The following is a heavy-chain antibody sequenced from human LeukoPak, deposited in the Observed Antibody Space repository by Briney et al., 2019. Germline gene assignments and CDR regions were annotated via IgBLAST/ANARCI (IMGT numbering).Heavy chain of an antibody. CDR3: ARGFPTLGYCSGGSCYSLDY. CDR1: GGSFSGYY. CDR2: INHSRST. D-gene: IGHD2-15*01. V-gene: IGHV4-34*01. J-gene: IGHJ4*02. Sequence: SETLSLTCAVYGGSFSGYYWSWIRQPPGKGLEWIGEINHSRSTNYNPSLKSRVTISVDTSKNQFSLKLSSVTAADTAVYYCARGFPTLGYCSGGSCYSLDYWGQGTLVTVSS.